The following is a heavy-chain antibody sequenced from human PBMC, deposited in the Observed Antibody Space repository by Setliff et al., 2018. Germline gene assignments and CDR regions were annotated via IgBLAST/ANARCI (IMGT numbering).Heavy chain of an antibody. CDR3: ARERQGGFLEWSPLDP. CDR2: VYSDGDT. Sequence: PSETLSLTCSVSGGLIYDHWWTWVRQPAGEEFQWIGRVYSDGDTEYNPSLKSRVTISVDTSNNQFSLHLTSVTAADTARYFCARERQGGFLEWSPLDPWGQGISVTVS. D-gene: IGHD3-3*01. V-gene: IGHV4-4*07. J-gene: IGHJ5*02. CDR1: GGLIYDHW.